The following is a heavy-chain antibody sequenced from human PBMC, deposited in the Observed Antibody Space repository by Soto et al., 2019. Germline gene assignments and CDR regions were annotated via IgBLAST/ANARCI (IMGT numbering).Heavy chain of an antibody. Sequence: RRLSCAASGFTFSSYWMSWVRQAPGKGLEWVANIKQDGSEKYYVDSVKGRFTISRDNAKNSLYLQMNSLRAEDTAVYYCAREYSSGWYLAYFDYWGQGTRVT. D-gene: IGHD6-19*01. CDR3: AREYSSGWYLAYFDY. J-gene: IGHJ4*02. V-gene: IGHV3-7*01. CDR2: IKQDGSEK. CDR1: GFTFSSYW.